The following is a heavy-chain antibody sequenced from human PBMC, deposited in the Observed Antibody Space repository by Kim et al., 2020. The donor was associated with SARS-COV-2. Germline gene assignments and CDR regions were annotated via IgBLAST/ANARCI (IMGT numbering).Heavy chain of an antibody. V-gene: IGHV4-59*08. D-gene: IGHD2-8*01. CDR3: GRNAVYLDV. Sequence: SETLSLTCTVSGASINNNYWTWIRQSPEKGLEWIGYIHSTGTTEYNPSLEGRVTLSIDTSRNQFSLTLRSVTAADTAMYFCGRNAVYLDVWGKGTTVTVSS. CDR2: IHSTGTT. J-gene: IGHJ6*03. CDR1: GASINNNY.